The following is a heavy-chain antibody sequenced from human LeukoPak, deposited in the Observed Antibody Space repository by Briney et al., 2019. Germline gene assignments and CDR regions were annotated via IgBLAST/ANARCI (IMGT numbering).Heavy chain of an antibody. CDR2: ISSRRGTI. CDR3: ASDPPPFWTGSSFQYYGMDV. J-gene: IGHJ6*02. CDR1: GFTLCSHD. V-gene: IGHV3-48*02. Sequence: GGSLRLSCAASGFTLCSHDMKGVRRAPGKGLEGVSHISSRRGTIYCVVCVRGRFTISGENAENALFLQVKSERDEDRAVYYCASDPPPFWTGSSFQYYGMDVWGQGPTVTVSS. D-gene: IGHD3/OR15-3a*01.